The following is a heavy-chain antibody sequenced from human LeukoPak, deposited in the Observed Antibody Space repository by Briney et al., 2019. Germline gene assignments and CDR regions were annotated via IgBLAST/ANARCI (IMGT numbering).Heavy chain of an antibody. J-gene: IGHJ3*02. CDR3: AHRDFGVAPNGAFDI. CDR1: GFSLSTSGVG. CDR2: IYWNDDK. D-gene: IGHD3-3*01. Sequence: SGPTLVNPTQTLTLTCTFSGFSLSTSGVGVGWIRQPPGKALEWLALIYWNDDKRYSPSLKSRLTITKDTSKNQVVLTMTSMDPVDTATYYCAHRDFGVAPNGAFDIWGQGTMVTVSS. V-gene: IGHV2-5*01.